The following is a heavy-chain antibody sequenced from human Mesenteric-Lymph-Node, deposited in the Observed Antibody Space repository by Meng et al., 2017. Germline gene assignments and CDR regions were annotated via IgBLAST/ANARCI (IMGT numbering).Heavy chain of an antibody. CDR2: ISYDGSNK. CDR1: GFTFSSYA. J-gene: IGHJ2*01. D-gene: IGHD5-18*01. CDR3: AREEGYSYGWGYFDL. Sequence: GESLKISCAASGFTFSSYAMHWVRQAPGKGLEWVAVISYDGSNKYYADSVKGRFTISRDNSKNTLYLQMNSLRAEDTAVYYCAREEGYSYGWGYFDLWGRGTLVTVSS. V-gene: IGHV3-30*01.